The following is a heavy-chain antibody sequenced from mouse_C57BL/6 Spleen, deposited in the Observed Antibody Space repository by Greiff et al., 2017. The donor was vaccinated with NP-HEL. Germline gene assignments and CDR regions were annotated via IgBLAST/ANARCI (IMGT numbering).Heavy chain of an antibody. D-gene: IGHD1-1*01. CDR2: ISDGGSYT. J-gene: IGHJ2*01. CDR1: GFTFSSYA. V-gene: IGHV5-4*03. Sequence: EVKLMESGGGLVKPGGSLKLSCAASGFTFSSYAMSWVRQTPEKRLEWVATISDGGSYTYYPDNVKGRFTISRDNAKNNLYLQMSHLKSEDTAMDYCARPFTTVVPHFYYWGQGTTLTVSS. CDR3: ARPFTTVVPHFYY.